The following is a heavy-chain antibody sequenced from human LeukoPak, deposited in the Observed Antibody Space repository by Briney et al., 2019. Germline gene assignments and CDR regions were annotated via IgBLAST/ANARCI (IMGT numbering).Heavy chain of an antibody. J-gene: IGHJ4*02. V-gene: IGHV3-13*01. D-gene: IGHD6-19*01. CDR1: VFTFIDYD. CDR3: ARGGIQVSGIDEFDY. Sequence: GGSLRLSCAASVFTFIDYDMHWVRQVIGKGLEWVSAIGIRGDTHYSGSVKGRFTISRENAESSLYLQMNSLRAEDTAVYYCARGGIQVSGIDEFDYWGQGTLVTVSS. CDR2: IGIRGDT.